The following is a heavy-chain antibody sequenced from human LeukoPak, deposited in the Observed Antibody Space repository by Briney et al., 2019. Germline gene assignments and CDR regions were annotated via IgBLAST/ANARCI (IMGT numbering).Heavy chain of an antibody. J-gene: IGHJ4*02. CDR3: AGRHCSGGGCYFAGADPFDY. CDR1: GFTVSSTH. V-gene: IGHV3-53*01. CDR2: IYSGGNI. D-gene: IGHD2-15*01. Sequence: GGSLRLSCAASGFTVSSTHMSWVRQAPGKGLEWVSVIYSGGNIYYIESVKGRFTISRDTSKNTLYLQMNSLRAEDTAVYFCAGRHCSGGGCYFAGADPFDYWGQGTLVTVSS.